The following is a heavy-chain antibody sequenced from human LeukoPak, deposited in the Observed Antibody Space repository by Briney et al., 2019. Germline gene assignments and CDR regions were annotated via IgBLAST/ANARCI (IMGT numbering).Heavy chain of an antibody. D-gene: IGHD3-3*01. Sequence: PGGSLRLSCAASGFTFSSYAMSWVRQAPGKGLEWVSAISGSGGSTYYADSVKGRFTISRDNSKNTLYLQMNSLRAEDTAVYYCXXXXXXXXXGVATSFDYWGQGALVTVSS. CDR3: XXXXXXXXXGVATSFDY. V-gene: IGHV3-23*01. CDR1: GFTFSSYA. CDR2: ISGSGGST. J-gene: IGHJ4*02.